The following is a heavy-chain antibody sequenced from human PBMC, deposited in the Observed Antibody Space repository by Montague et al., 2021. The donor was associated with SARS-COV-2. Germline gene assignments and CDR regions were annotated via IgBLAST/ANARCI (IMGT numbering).Heavy chain of an antibody. J-gene: IGHJ6*02. D-gene: IGHD5-24*01. CDR2: IYYSGST. CDR1: GGSISSGGYY. Sequence: TLSLTCTVSGGSISSGGYYWSWIRQHPGKGLEWIGYIYYSGSTYYNPSLKSRVTISVDTSKNQFSLKLSSVTAADTAVYYCARVSVEMATMVVYYYYGMDVWGQGTTVTVSS. V-gene: IGHV4-31*03. CDR3: ARVSVEMATMVVYYYYGMDV.